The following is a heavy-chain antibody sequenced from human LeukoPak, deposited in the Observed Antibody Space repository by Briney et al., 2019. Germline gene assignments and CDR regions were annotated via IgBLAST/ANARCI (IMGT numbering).Heavy chain of an antibody. V-gene: IGHV4-34*01. Sequence: SETLSLTCAVYGGSFIVYYWSWIRQPPGKGLEWIGEINHSGSTNYNPSLKSRVTISVDTSKNQFSLKLSSVTAADTTVYYCASDRGDYESYWGKGTLVTVSS. CDR2: INHSGST. CDR1: GGSFIVYY. J-gene: IGHJ4*02. D-gene: IGHD4-17*01. CDR3: ASDRGDYESY.